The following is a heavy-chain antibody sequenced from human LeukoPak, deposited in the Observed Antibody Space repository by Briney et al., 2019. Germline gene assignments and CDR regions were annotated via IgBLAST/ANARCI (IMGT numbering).Heavy chain of an antibody. CDR2: FDPEDGET. Sequence: ASVKVSCKVSGYTLTELSMHWVRQAPGKGPEWMGGFDPEDGETIYAQEFQGRVTMTEDTSTDTAYMELSSLRSEDTAVYYCATGPRWELLLFDYWGQGTLVTVSS. CDR3: ATGPRWELLLFDY. D-gene: IGHD1-26*01. J-gene: IGHJ4*02. V-gene: IGHV1-24*01. CDR1: GYTLTELS.